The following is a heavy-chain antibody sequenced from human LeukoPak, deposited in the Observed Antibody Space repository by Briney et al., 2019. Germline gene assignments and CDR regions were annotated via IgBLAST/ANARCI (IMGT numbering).Heavy chain of an antibody. J-gene: IGHJ4*02. V-gene: IGHV3-30*18. Sequence: GGSLRLSCAASGFTFSSYGMHWVRQAPGKGLEWVAVISYDGSNKYYADSVKGRFTISRDNSKNTLYLQMNSLRAEDTAVYYCAKDLDYWGQGTLVTVSS. CDR3: AKDLDY. CDR2: ISYDGSNK. CDR1: GFTFSSYG.